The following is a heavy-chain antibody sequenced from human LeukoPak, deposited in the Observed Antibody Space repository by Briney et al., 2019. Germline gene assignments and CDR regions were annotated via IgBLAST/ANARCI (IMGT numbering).Heavy chain of an antibody. Sequence: SETLSLTCAVYGGSFSGYYWSWIRQPPGKGLEWIGSISYSGSTYNNPSLKSRVTISVDTSKNQFSLKLSSVTAPDTAVYYCARRVYSGSYNWYFDLWGRGTLVTVSS. D-gene: IGHD1-26*01. V-gene: IGHV4-34*01. CDR3: ARRVYSGSYNWYFDL. CDR2: ISYSGST. J-gene: IGHJ2*01. CDR1: GGSFSGYY.